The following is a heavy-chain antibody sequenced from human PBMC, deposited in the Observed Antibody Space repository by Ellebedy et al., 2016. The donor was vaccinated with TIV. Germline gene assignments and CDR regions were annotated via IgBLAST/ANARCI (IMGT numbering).Heavy chain of an antibody. D-gene: IGHD2-2*01. CDR1: GFTFSTYA. Sequence: PGGSLRLSCAASGFTFSTYAMSWVRQAPGKGLEWVSTISNSGLGTYYADSVKGRFTISRDNSNNTLFLQMNSLRAEDTAVYYCAKLSRTYQLPHPFDYWGQGTLVTVSS. J-gene: IGHJ4*02. V-gene: IGHV3-23*01. CDR2: ISNSGLGT. CDR3: AKLSRTYQLPHPFDY.